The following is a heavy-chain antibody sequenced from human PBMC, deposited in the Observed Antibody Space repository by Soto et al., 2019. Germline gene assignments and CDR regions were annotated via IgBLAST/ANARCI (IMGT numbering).Heavy chain of an antibody. CDR1: GFTFSGYW. J-gene: IGHJ5*02. Sequence: EVQLVESGGGLVQPGGSLRLSCAASGFTFSGYWMTWVRQAPGKGLEGVANISPDGSEEYYVDSVKGRFTISRDNAKNSLYLQMNRLRGEDTALYYCTRDLNHDTGPWGQGTQVTVSS. D-gene: IGHD2-8*02. CDR2: ISPDGSEE. V-gene: IGHV3-7*04. CDR3: TRDLNHDTGP.